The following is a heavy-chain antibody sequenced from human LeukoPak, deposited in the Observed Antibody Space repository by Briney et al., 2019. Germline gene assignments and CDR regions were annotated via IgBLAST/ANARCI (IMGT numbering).Heavy chain of an antibody. V-gene: IGHV4-59*08. CDR1: GGSISSYY. D-gene: IGHD1-26*01. CDR3: ASSQSGSSNDGFDI. Sequence: SETLSLTCTVSGGSISSYYWSWIRQPPGKGLEWIAYVYYSGSTKYNPSLKSRVTISVDTSKNQFSLKLSSVTAADTAVYYCASSQSGSSNDGFDIWGQGTMVTVSS. J-gene: IGHJ3*02. CDR2: VYYSGST.